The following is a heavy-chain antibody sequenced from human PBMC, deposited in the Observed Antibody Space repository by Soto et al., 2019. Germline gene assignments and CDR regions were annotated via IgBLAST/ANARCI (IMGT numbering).Heavy chain of an antibody. D-gene: IGHD3-3*01. V-gene: IGHV1-18*04. CDR2: ISAYNGNT. J-gene: IGHJ4*02. Sequence: ASVKGSCKASRYTFTSYGINWVRQAPGQGLEWMRWISAYNGNTNDAQNLQGRVTMTTDTSTSTAYMELRSLRSDDKAVYYCARWSYLDYWGQGTRVTVSS. CDR3: ARWSYLDY. CDR1: RYTFTSYG.